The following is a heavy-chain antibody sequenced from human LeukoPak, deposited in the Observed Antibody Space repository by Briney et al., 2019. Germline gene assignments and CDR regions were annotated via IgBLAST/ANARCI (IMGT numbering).Heavy chain of an antibody. V-gene: IGHV4-30-4*01. CDR2: IYYSGNT. CDR3: ARSEAAAGPLTFDV. CDR1: SGSITSGDYY. D-gene: IGHD6-25*01. J-gene: IGHJ3*01. Sequence: PSQTLSLTCTVSSGSITSGDYYWSWVRQPPGKGLEWIGHIYYSGNTYYNPSLTSRVTMSIDTSENHFSLKLTSVTAADTALYYCARSEAAAGPLTFDVWGPGTMVIVSA.